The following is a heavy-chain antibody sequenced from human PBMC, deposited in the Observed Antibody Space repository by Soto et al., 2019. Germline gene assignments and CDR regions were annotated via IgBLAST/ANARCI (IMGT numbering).Heavy chain of an antibody. J-gene: IGHJ6*02. V-gene: IGHV3-23*01. CDR3: AKGFSSGWSRGYYYYGMDV. Sequence: GGSLRLSCSASGFTFSSYAMSWVRQAPGKGLEWVSAISGSGGSTYYADSVKGRFTISRDNSKNTLYLQMNSLRAEDMAVYYCAKGFSSGWSRGYYYYGMDVWGQGTTVTVSS. D-gene: IGHD6-19*01. CDR1: GFTFSSYA. CDR2: ISGSGGST.